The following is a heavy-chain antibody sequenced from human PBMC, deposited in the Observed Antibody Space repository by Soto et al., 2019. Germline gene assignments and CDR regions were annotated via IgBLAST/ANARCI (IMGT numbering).Heavy chain of an antibody. CDR3: ARQDGNGLYYFDY. CDR2: IYPGDSDT. V-gene: IGHV5-51*01. J-gene: IGHJ4*02. D-gene: IGHD2-2*03. Sequence: LQISCQGAGYSFISYWIGWVRQKPGKGLEWMGIIYPGDSDTRYSPSFQGQVTISADKSFSTAYLQWSNLKASDTAMYYCARQDGNGLYYFDYWGQGALVTVSS. CDR1: GYSFISYW.